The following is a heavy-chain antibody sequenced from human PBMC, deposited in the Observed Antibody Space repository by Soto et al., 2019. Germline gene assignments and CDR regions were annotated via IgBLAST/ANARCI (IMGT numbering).Heavy chain of an antibody. CDR1: GFTFSSHA. D-gene: IGHD5-18*01. CDR3: GKYYMVTRTAFVY. Sequence: GGSLRLSCAASGFTFSSHAVNWFRQAPGQGLEWVSSINRTGDGAYYADSGMRGFTVSRDNTTNTLYLQKKSLRAADKTVFYCGKYYMVTRTAFVYWGQGTLVTVSS. J-gene: IGHJ4*02. CDR2: INRTGDGA. V-gene: IGHV3-23*01.